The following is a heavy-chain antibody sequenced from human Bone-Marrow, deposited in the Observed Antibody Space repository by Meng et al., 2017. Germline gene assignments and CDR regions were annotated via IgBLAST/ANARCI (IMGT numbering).Heavy chain of an antibody. D-gene: IGHD3-16*01. CDR1: GFTFSDYY. CDR3: ARIPVKEREITTFGY. Sequence: GESLKISCAASGFTFSDYYMSWIRQAPGKGLEWVSYISSSGSTIYYADSVKGRFTISRDNAKNSLFLQMSSLRAEDTALYYCARIPVKEREITTFGYWGQGTRVTVYS. V-gene: IGHV3-11*04. CDR2: ISSSGSTI. J-gene: IGHJ4*02.